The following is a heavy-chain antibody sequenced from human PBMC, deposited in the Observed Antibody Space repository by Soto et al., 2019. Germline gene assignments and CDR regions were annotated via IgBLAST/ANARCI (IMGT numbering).Heavy chain of an antibody. CDR2: IIPILGIA. Sequence: ASVKVSCKASGGTFSSYTISWVRQAPGQGLEWTGRIIPILGIANSAQKFQGRVTITADKSTSTAYMELSSLRSEDTAVYYCAENYDSSGYLGSRDYYYGMAVWGQGTTVTVSS. J-gene: IGHJ6*02. CDR1: GGTFSSYT. V-gene: IGHV1-69*02. D-gene: IGHD3-22*01. CDR3: AENYDSSGYLGSRDYYYGMAV.